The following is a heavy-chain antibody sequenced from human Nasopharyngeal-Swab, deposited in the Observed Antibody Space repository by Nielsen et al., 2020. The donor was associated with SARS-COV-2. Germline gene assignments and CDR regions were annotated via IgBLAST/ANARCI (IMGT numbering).Heavy chain of an antibody. CDR1: GYTFTGYY. V-gene: IGHV1-2*06. CDR3: ARDSAGKYDYVWGSYRYYYYGMDV. J-gene: IGHJ6*02. Sequence: ASVKVSCKASGYTFTGYYMHWVRQAPGQGLEWMGRINPNSGGTNYAQKFQGRVTMTRDTSISTAYMELRSLRSDDTAVYYCARDSAGKYDYVWGSYRYYYYGMDVWGQGTTVTVSS. D-gene: IGHD3-16*02. CDR2: INPNSGGT.